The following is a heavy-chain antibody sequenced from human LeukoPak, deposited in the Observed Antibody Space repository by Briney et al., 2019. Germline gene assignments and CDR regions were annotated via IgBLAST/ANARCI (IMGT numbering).Heavy chain of an antibody. V-gene: IGHV3-74*03. J-gene: IGHJ4*02. Sequence: PGGSLRLSCAXXXXXXXXXXXXXXXXAXGXGLVWVSHINNXXXXXTYADSXKGRFXIXRDNAKNTVFLXMNSLRAEXTXXYXCTRDRSLSFDYWGQGTLVTVSS. CDR3: TRDRSLSFDY. CDR1: XXXXXXXX. CDR2: INNXXXXX.